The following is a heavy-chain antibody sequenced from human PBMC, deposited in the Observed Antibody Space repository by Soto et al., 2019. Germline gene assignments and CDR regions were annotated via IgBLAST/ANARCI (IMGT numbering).Heavy chain of an antibody. D-gene: IGHD3-22*01. CDR2: IYYSGST. Sequence: SETLSLTCTVSGGSISSYYWSWIRQPPGKGLEWIGYIYYSGSTNYNPSLKSRVTISVDTSKNQFSLKPSSVTAADTAVYYCARGVSSGYNWFDPWGQGTLVTVSS. V-gene: IGHV4-59*01. CDR3: ARGVSSGYNWFDP. CDR1: GGSISSYY. J-gene: IGHJ5*02.